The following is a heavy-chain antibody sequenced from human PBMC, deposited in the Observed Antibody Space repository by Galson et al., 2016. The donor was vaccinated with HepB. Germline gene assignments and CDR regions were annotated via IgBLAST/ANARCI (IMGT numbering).Heavy chain of an antibody. V-gene: IGHV3-23*01. Sequence: SLRLSCAASGFTFNNYAMSWVRQAPGKGLEWVSGINSNGGHTYYADSVKGRFSISRDSSKNTLYLQMSSLRVEGTAVYYCAKGYLGYCSSRTCDRDVGSNYWGQGTLVTVSS. CDR2: INSNGGHT. J-gene: IGHJ4*02. CDR1: GFTFNNYA. D-gene: IGHD2-2*01. CDR3: AKGYLGYCSSRTCDRDVGSNY.